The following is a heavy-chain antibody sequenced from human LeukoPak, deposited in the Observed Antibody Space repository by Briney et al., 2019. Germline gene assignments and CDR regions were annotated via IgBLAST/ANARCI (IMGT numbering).Heavy chain of an antibody. CDR2: INTDGRST. CDR3: ARGKGGSGYSIDY. D-gene: IGHD3-3*01. J-gene: IGHJ4*02. V-gene: IGHV3-74*01. Sequence: GGSLRLSCAASGFTFRNNWMHWVRQVPGKGLVRVSRINTDGRSTGYADSVKGRFTISRDNAENTLYLQMNSLRAEDTAVYYCARGKGGSGYSIDYWGQGTLVTVSS. CDR1: GFTFRNNW.